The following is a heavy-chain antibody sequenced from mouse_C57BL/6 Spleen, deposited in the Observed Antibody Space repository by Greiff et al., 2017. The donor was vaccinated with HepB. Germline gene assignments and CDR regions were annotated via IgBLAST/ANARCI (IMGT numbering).Heavy chain of an antibody. Sequence: VQLQESGPELVKPGASVKISCKASGYAFSSSWMNWVKQRPGKGLEWIGRIYPGDGDTNYNGKFKGKATLTADKSSSTAYMQLSSLTSEDSAVYFCARSSITTVVGGYWGQGTTLTVSS. CDR1: GYAFSSSW. D-gene: IGHD1-1*01. CDR3: ARSSITTVVGGY. CDR2: IYPGDGDT. J-gene: IGHJ2*01. V-gene: IGHV1-82*01.